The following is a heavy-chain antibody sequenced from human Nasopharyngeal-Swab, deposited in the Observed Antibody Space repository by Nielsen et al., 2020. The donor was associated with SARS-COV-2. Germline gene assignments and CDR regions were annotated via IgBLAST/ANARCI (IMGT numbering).Heavy chain of an antibody. Sequence: ASAKVSCKASGYTFTSYAMNWVRQAPGQGLEWMGWINTNTGNPTYAQGFTGRFVFSLDTSVSTAYLQISSLKAEDTAVYYCARPGHYDSSGYYGDFDYWGQGTLVTVSS. D-gene: IGHD3-22*01. J-gene: IGHJ4*02. CDR1: GYTFTSYA. CDR2: INTNTGNP. CDR3: ARPGHYDSSGYYGDFDY. V-gene: IGHV7-4-1*02.